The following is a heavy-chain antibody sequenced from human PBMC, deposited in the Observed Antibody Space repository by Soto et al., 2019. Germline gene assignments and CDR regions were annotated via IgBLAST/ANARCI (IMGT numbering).Heavy chain of an antibody. CDR1: GGSISSYY. J-gene: IGHJ4*02. CDR3: ARGPPLYDSSGYYFDY. CDR2: IYYSGST. Sequence: QVQLQESGPGLVKPSETLSLTCTVFGGSISSYYWSWIRQPPGKGLEWMGCIYYSGSTNYNPSRKSRVTISVDTSKNQFSLKLISVTAADTAVYYCARGPPLYDSSGYYFDYWGQGTLVTVSS. V-gene: IGHV4-59*01. D-gene: IGHD3-22*01.